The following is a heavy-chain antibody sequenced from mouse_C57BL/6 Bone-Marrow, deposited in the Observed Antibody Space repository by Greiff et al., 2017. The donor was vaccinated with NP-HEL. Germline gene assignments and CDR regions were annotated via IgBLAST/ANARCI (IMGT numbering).Heavy chain of an antibody. Sequence: QVQLKESGAELMKPGASVKLSCKATGYTFTGYWIEWLKPRPGHGLEWIGEILPGSGSTNYNAQFKGKATFTADPSYNTAYMQLSSLTTEDSAIYYCASGPTVTPFAYWGQGTLVTVSA. D-gene: IGHD1-1*01. J-gene: IGHJ3*01. CDR3: ASGPTVTPFAY. V-gene: IGHV1-9*01. CDR2: ILPGSGST. CDR1: GYTFTGYW.